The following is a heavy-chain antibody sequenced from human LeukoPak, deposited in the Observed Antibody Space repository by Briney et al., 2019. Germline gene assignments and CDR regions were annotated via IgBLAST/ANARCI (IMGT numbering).Heavy chain of an antibody. V-gene: IGHV3-30*02. CDR1: GFTFSSDG. CDR2: IRYDGSNK. J-gene: IGHJ4*02. Sequence: GGSLRLSCAASGFTFSSDGMHWVRQAPGKGLEWVAFIRYDGSNKYYADSVKGRFTISRDNSKNTLYLQMNSLRAEDTAVYYCASSIDGSRHRRFDYWGQGTLVTVSS. D-gene: IGHD5-24*01. CDR3: ASSIDGSRHRRFDY.